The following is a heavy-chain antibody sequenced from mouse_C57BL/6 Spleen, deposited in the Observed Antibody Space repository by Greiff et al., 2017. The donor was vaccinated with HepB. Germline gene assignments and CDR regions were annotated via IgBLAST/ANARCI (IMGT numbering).Heavy chain of an antibody. J-gene: IGHJ4*01. V-gene: IGHV1-18*01. Sequence: EVQLQQSGPELVKPGASVMIPCKASGYTFTDYNMDWVKQSQGKSLEWIGDINPNNGGTTYNQKFKGKATLTVDKSSSTAYMELRSLTSEYTAVYYCASEGHMDYCGQGTSVTVSS. CDR3: ASEGHMDY. D-gene: IGHD3-3*01. CDR2: INPNNGGT. CDR1: GYTFTDYN.